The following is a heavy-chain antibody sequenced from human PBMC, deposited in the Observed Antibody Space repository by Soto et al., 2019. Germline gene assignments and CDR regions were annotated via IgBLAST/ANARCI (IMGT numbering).Heavy chain of an antibody. CDR3: ARVVDYYDPYYYGMDV. Sequence: PGGSLRLSCAASGFTFSSYAMSRVRQAPGKGLEWVSAISDGSTTTYADSVKGRFTISRDNAKNSLYLQMNSLRAEDTAVYYCARVVDYYDPYYYGMDVWGQGTTVTVSS. D-gene: IGHD3-22*01. J-gene: IGHJ6*02. CDR1: GFTFSSYA. CDR2: ISDGSTT. V-gene: IGHV3-23*01.